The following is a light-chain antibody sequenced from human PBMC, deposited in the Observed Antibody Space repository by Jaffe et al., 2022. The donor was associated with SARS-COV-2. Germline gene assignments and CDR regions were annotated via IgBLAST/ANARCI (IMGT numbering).Light chain of an antibody. V-gene: IGKV3-11*01. CDR3: QQRTNWLYT. Sequence: VLTQSPDTLSLSPGERATLSCRASQSVSTYLAWHQQKPGQAPRLLIYDASNRATGVPARFSGSGSGTDFTLTISSLEPEDFAVYYCQQRTNWLYTFGQGTKLEIK. J-gene: IGKJ2*01. CDR2: DAS. CDR1: QSVSTY.